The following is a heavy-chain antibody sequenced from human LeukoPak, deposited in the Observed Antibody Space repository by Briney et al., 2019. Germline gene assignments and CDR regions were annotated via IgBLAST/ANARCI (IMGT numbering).Heavy chain of an antibody. CDR2: IFYSGST. CDR1: GGSLSSYY. D-gene: IGHD3-3*01. V-gene: IGHV4-59*08. Sequence: SEALSLTCTVSGGSLSSYYWSWIRQPPGKGLEWIGYIFYSGSTNYNPPLKSRATISLDASKTRFSLMCSSVTAADTAGYYCAGHDHYDFWNGIPTYYFDYWGQGTLVTVSS. J-gene: IGHJ4*02. CDR3: AGHDHYDFWNGIPTYYFDY.